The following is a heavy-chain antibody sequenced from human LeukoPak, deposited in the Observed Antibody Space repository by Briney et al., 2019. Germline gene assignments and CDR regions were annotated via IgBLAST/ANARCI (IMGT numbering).Heavy chain of an antibody. V-gene: IGHV3-15*01. CDR1: GFTFSNAW. J-gene: IGHJ6*02. D-gene: IGHD1-26*01. CDR2: IKSKTDGGTT. Sequence: GGSLRLSCAASGFTFSNAWMSWVRQAPGKGLEWVGRIKSKTDGGTTDYAAPVKGRFTISRDDSKNTLYLQMNSLKTEDTAVYYCTTEAVGSVYYYYGMDVWGQGTTVTVSS. CDR3: TTEAVGSVYYYYGMDV.